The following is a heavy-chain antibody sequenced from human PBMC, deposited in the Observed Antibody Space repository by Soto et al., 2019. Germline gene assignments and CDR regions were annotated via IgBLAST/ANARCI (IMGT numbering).Heavy chain of an antibody. CDR1: GGSIIDSGSFY. CDR2: IYYSGST. CDR3: ARGEVVASNWFDP. Sequence: QVQMQESGPGLVKPSQTLYLTCSVSGGSIIDSGSFYWNWIRRHPGKGLEWIGYIYYSGSTYYNRSLKSRATISLDTSKNQFSLKLTSVTAADTAIYYCARGEVVASNWFDPWGQGTLVTVSS. J-gene: IGHJ5*02. V-gene: IGHV4-31*03. D-gene: IGHD2-15*01.